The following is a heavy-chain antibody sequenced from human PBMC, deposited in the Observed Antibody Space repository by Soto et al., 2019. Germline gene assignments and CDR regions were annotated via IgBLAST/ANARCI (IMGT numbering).Heavy chain of an antibody. CDR2: INAGNGNI. D-gene: IGHD4-17*01. CDR1: GYTFTSYA. CDR3: ARDRNGDYGNFDY. V-gene: IGHV1-3*01. J-gene: IGHJ4*02. Sequence: GASVKVSCKASGYTFTSYAMHWVRQAPGQRLEWMGWINAGNGNIKYSQKFQGRVTITRDTSASTAYMELSSLRSEDTAVYHCARDRNGDYGNFDYWGQGTLVTVSS.